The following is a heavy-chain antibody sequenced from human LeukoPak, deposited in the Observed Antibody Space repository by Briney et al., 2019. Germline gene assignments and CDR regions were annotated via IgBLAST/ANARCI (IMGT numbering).Heavy chain of an antibody. J-gene: IGHJ4*02. D-gene: IGHD3-10*01. CDR3: AKGVRLWFAFYFDY. CDR2: ISGNGYNT. Sequence: RGSLRLSCAASGFTLGNYAMSWVRQAPGKGLEWVSAISGNGYNTYYADSVKGRFTISSESSGNALYLQMHNLRAEDTAVYYCAKGVRLWFAFYFDYWGQGTLVTVSS. CDR1: GFTLGNYA. V-gene: IGHV3-23*01.